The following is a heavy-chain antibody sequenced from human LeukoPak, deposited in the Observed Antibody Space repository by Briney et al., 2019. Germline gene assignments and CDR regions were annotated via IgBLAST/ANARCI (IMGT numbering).Heavy chain of an antibody. CDR1: GGSISSGSYY. V-gene: IGHV4-61*02. J-gene: IGHJ3*02. Sequence: PSETLSLTCTVSGGSISSGSYYWSWIRQPAGKGLEWIGRIYTSGSTNYNPSLKSRVTISVDTSKNQFSLKLSSVTAADTAVYYCARRTIVDAFDIWGQGTMVTVSS. CDR3: ARRTIVDAFDI. CDR2: IYTSGST. D-gene: IGHD3-16*02.